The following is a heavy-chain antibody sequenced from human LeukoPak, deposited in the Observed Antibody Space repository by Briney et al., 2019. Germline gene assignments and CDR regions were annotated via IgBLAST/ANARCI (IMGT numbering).Heavy chain of an antibody. J-gene: IGHJ4*02. Sequence: GGSLRLSCAASGFTFSSYAMSWVRQAPGKGLEWVSAISASGDSTHYADSVRGRFTISRDNSKNTLHLQLKSLRAEDTAVYYCAKALSGSYSILDYWGQGTLVTASS. CDR1: GFTFSSYA. CDR3: AKALSGSYSILDY. CDR2: ISASGDST. V-gene: IGHV3-23*01. D-gene: IGHD1-26*01.